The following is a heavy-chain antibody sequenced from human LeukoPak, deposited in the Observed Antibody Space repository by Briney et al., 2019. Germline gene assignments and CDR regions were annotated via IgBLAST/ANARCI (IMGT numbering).Heavy chain of an antibody. CDR2: ISSSGSTI. CDR1: GFTFSDYY. V-gene: IGHV3-11*01. J-gene: IGHJ3*02. Sequence: GGSLRLFCAASGFTFSDYYMSWIRQAPGKGLEWVSYISSSGSTIYYADSVKGRFTISRDNAKNSLYLQMNSLRAEDTAVYYCARVPLSLAFDIWGQGTMVTVSS. CDR3: ARVPLSLAFDI.